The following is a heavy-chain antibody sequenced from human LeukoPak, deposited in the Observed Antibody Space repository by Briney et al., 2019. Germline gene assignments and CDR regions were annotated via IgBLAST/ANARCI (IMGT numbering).Heavy chain of an antibody. CDR1: GFTFSSYA. J-gene: IGHJ2*01. D-gene: IGHD2-8*01. V-gene: IGHV3-23*01. Sequence: GGSLRLSCAASGFTFSSYAMSWVRQAPGKGLYWVAALSGSGGITCYPDSVKGRFTISRDNSKNTLYLEVNSLRAEDTAVYYCARVLTYWYFDLWGRGTLVTVSS. CDR3: ARVLTYWYFDL. CDR2: LSGSGGIT.